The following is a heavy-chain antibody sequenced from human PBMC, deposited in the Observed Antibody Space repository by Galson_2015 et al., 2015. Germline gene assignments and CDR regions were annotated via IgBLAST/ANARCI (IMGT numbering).Heavy chain of an antibody. D-gene: IGHD1-26*01. V-gene: IGHV6-1*01. CDR1: GDSVSSNSAA. J-gene: IGHJ4*02. Sequence: CAISGDSVSSNSAAWNWTRQSPSRGLEWLGRTYYRSKWYNDYAVSVKSRITVDPDTSRNQFSLQLNSVTPEDTAVYYCARSTGRYGVDYWGQGTLVTVSS. CDR2: TYYRSKWYN. CDR3: ARSTGRYGVDY.